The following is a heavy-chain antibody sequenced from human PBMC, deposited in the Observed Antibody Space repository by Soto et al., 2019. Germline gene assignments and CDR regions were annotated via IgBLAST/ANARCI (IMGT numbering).Heavy chain of an antibody. CDR3: ARDGSFTTEETTVTTYVDY. CDR1: GFTVSSNY. D-gene: IGHD4-17*01. CDR2: IYSGGST. V-gene: IGHV3-53*01. Sequence: EVQLVESGGGLIQPGGSLRLSCAASGFTVSSNYMSWVRQAPGKGLEWVSVIYSGGSTYYADSVKGRFTISRDNSKNTLYIQMNSLRAEDTAVYYCARDGSFTTEETTVTTYVDYWGQGTLVTVSS. J-gene: IGHJ4*02.